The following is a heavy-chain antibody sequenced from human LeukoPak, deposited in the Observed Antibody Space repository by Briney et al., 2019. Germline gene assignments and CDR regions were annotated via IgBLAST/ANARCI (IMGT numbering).Heavy chain of an antibody. CDR2: IYYSGST. D-gene: IGHD3-22*01. V-gene: IGHV4-59*01. CDR3: ASGPVFYYDSSGYPFY. Sequence: SETLSLTCTVSGGSISSYYWSWIRQPPGKGLEWIGYIYYSGSTNYNPSLKSRVTISVDTSKNQFSLKLSSVTAADTAVYYCASGPVFYYDSSGYPFYWGQGTLVTVSS. CDR1: GGSISSYY. J-gene: IGHJ4*02.